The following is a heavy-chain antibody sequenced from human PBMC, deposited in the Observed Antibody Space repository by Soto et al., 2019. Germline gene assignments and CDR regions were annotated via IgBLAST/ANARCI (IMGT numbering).Heavy chain of an antibody. CDR1: GFTFSSYS. Sequence: GGSLRLSCAASGFTFSSYSMNWVRQAPGKGLEWVSYISSSSSTIYYADSVKGRFTISRDNAKNSLYLQMNSLRDEDTAVYYCARRETDYGDYGWFDPWGQGTLVTVSS. D-gene: IGHD4-17*01. J-gene: IGHJ5*02. CDR3: ARRETDYGDYGWFDP. V-gene: IGHV3-48*02. CDR2: ISSSSSTI.